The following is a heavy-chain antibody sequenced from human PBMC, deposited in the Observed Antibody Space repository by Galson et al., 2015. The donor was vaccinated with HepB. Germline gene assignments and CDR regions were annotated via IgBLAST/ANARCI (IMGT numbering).Heavy chain of an antibody. D-gene: IGHD5-24*01. CDR1: GFTVSSNY. V-gene: IGHV3-66*01. CDR2: IYSGGST. CDR3: AKASDGYNSDFGY. J-gene: IGHJ4*02. Sequence: SLRLSCAASGFTVSSNYMSWVRQAPGKGLEWVSVIYSGGSTYYADSVKGRFTISRDNSKNTLYLQMNSLRAEDTAVYYCAKASDGYNSDFGYWGQGTLVTVSS.